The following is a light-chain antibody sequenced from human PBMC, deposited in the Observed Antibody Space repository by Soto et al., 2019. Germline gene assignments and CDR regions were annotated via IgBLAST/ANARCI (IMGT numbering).Light chain of an antibody. CDR2: DTS. Sequence: EVVMSQSPVTLSVSTGEGATLSCRASQGIGDTLAWYQHKPGQTPRLLIYDTSTRATGVPTRFSGSRSGVEFTLTINSLQSEDFAVYYCQPYNNWLLTFGGGTKVDIK. CDR1: QGIGDT. J-gene: IGKJ4*01. V-gene: IGKV3-15*01. CDR3: QPYNNWLLT.